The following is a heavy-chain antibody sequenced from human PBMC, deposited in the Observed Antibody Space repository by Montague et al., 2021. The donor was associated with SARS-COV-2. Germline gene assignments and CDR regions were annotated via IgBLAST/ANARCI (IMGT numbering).Heavy chain of an antibody. CDR3: AGGEDYYYYYGLDV. CDR2: ISYDGTKE. Sequence: SLRLSCAASGSSFSSLALHWVRQAPGKGLEWVAVISYDGTKENFVDSVKGRFGISRDAARNTLYLQMNRLRPEDTAVYYCAGGEDYYYYYGLDVWGQGTTVIVPS. CDR1: GSSFSSLA. D-gene: IGHD3-10*01. V-gene: IGHV3-30*09. J-gene: IGHJ6*02.